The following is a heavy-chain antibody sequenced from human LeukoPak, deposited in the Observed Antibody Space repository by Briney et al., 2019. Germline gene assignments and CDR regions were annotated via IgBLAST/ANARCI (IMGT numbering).Heavy chain of an antibody. J-gene: IGHJ5*02. D-gene: IGHD1-14*01. CDR1: GHTFTTYY. CDR2: INHSGDGT. Sequence: ASVKVSCKASGHTFTTYYVHLVRQAPGQGLEWMGVINHSGDGTNYPQRFQGRVTLTRDTSTSTVYMELSSLRSGDTAIYYCAKETPNTGWFDPWGQGTLVTVSS. CDR3: AKETPNTGWFDP. V-gene: IGHV1-46*01.